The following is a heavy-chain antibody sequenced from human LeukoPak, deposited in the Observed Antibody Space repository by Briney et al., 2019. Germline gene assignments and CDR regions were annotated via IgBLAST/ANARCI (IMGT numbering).Heavy chain of an antibody. CDR3: ARAHSSGWYWFDP. CDR2: ISSSGSYI. D-gene: IGHD6-19*01. CDR1: GFTFSSYS. J-gene: IGHJ5*02. Sequence: PGGSLRLSCAASGFTFSSYSMNWVRQAPGKGLEWVSSISSSGSYIYYADSVKGRFTISRDNAKNSLYLQMNSLRAEDTAVYYCARAHSSGWYWFDPWGQGTLVTVSS. V-gene: IGHV3-21*01.